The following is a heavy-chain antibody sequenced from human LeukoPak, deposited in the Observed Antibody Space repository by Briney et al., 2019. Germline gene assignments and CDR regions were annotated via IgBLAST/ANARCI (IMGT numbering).Heavy chain of an antibody. V-gene: IGHV4-39*01. J-gene: IGHJ4*02. CDR3: ARRRARSPFDS. Sequence: SETLSLTCTVSGGSVSSSNYYWGWIRQPPGKGLEWIGTIYYSGSTYYNPSLKSPVTISVDTSKNQFSLRLSSVTAADTAVYYCARRRARSPFDSWGQGTLVTVSS. D-gene: IGHD2-15*01. CDR2: IYYSGST. CDR1: GGSVSSSNYY.